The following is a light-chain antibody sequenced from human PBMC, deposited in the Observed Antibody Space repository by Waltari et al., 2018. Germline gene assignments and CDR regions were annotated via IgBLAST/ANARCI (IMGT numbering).Light chain of an antibody. V-gene: IGLV2-14*01. CDR2: EVT. CDR1: RRAVGSSSY. Sequence: QSAPTQPASVSVSPGQSITISCPGTRRAVGSSSYVPWYRQYPGKAPELLIYEVTHRPSGVSDRFSGSRSGSTASLTISGLQTEDEADYFCSSYTTTTTLVFGTGTKVIVL. CDR3: SSYTTTTTLV. J-gene: IGLJ1*01.